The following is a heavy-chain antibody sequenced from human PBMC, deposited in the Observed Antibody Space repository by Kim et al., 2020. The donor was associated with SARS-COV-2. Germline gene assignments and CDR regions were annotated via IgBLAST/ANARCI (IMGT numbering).Heavy chain of an antibody. CDR3: ARGGADYYDSSGYYHN. J-gene: IGHJ4*02. Sequence: GGSLRLSCAASGFTFSSNVMHWVRQAPGKGLEWVAVTSYDGRNEYYADSVKGRFSISRDNSKNTLYLQMNSLRAEDTAVYYCARGGADYYDSSGYYHNWGQGTLVTVSS. CDR1: GFTFSSNV. V-gene: IGHV3-30*04. D-gene: IGHD3-22*01. CDR2: TSYDGRNE.